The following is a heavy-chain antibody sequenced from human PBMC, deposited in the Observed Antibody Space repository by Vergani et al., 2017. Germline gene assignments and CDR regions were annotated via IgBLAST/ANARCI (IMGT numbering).Heavy chain of an antibody. Sequence: QVQLVQSGAEVKKPGSSVKVSCKASGGTFSSYAISWVRQAPGQGLEWMGGIIPILGIANYAQKFQGRVTITADKSTSTAYMELSSLRSEDTAVYYCASPQPSGGNRGGIDAFDIWGQGTMVTVSS. J-gene: IGHJ3*02. CDR2: IIPILGIA. CDR3: ASPQPSGGNRGGIDAFDI. CDR1: GGTFSSYA. V-gene: IGHV1-69*09. D-gene: IGHD4-23*01.